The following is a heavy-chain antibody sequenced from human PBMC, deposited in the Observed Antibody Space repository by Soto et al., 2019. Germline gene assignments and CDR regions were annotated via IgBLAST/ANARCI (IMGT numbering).Heavy chain of an antibody. Sequence: QVQLVESGGGVVQPGRSLRLSCAASGFTFSSHGMHWVRQAPGKGLEWVAVISYDGNREYYIDSFKGRLTISRDNSNNMMYLQLNNLRSEDTAIYYCAKDGDLRSFDGWIDAWGQGTQVTVSS. V-gene: IGHV3-30*18. CDR3: AKDGDLRSFDGWIDA. D-gene: IGHD1-26*01. J-gene: IGHJ5*02. CDR1: GFTFSSHG. CDR2: ISYDGNRE.